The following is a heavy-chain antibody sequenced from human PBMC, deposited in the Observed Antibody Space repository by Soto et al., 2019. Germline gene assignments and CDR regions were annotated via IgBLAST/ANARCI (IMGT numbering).Heavy chain of an antibody. J-gene: IGHJ5*01. D-gene: IGHD3-3*01. Sequence: SVNVACKACGFTFTSSAVQCVRQARGQRLEWIGWIVVGSGNTNYAQKFPETVTITRDMSTSTSYMELSSLRSDDTAVYYCAADSSIFGVVGNLFASWAQGSPAPGSA. V-gene: IGHV1-58*01. CDR3: AADSSIFGVVGNLFAS. CDR2: IVVGSGNT. CDR1: GFTFTSSA.